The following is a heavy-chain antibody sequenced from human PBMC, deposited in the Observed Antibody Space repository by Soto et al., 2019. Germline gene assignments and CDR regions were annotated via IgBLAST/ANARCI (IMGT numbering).Heavy chain of an antibody. D-gene: IGHD6-13*01. CDR3: AREKRYGSWYYYGMDV. Sequence: PGGSLRLSCAASGFTFSSYAMSWVRQSPGKGLEWVSAIGTAGDTYYPGSVEGRFTISRENAKNSLYLQMNSLRAGDTAVYYCAREKRYGSWYYYGMDVWGQGTTVTVSS. V-gene: IGHV3-13*01. CDR1: GFTFSSYA. J-gene: IGHJ6*02. CDR2: IGTAGDT.